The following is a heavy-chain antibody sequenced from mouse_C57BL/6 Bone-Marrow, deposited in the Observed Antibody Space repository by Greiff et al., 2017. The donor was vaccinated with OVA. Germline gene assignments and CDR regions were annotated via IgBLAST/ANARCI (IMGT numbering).Heavy chain of an antibody. D-gene: IGHD2-4*01. Sequence: DVQLQESGPGLVKPSQSLSLTCSVTGYSITSGYYWNWIRQFPGNKLEWMGYISYDGSNNYNPSLKNRISITRDTSKNQFFLKLNSVTTEDTATYYCARTYDYDGGYWGQGTTLTVSS. J-gene: IGHJ2*01. CDR1: GYSITSGYY. CDR2: ISYDGSN. V-gene: IGHV3-6*01. CDR3: ARTYDYDGGY.